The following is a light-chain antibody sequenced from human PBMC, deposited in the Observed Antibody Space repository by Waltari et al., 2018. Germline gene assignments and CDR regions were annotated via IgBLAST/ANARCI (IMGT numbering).Light chain of an antibody. V-gene: IGKV2-24*01. CDR1: QSLADGSGSTS. J-gene: IGKJ4*01. CDR3: MHAIEVLT. Sequence: DIVMTQTPLSSPVTLGQSASISCRSSQSLADGSGSTSLSWLQQRPGQPPRLLIYKISNRFSGVPDRFTGSGAGTDFTLKISRVEAEDVGVYYCMHAIEVLTFGGGTKVEIK. CDR2: KIS.